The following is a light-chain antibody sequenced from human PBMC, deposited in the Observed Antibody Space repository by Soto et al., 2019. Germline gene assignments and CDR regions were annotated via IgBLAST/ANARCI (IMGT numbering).Light chain of an antibody. V-gene: IGLV1-47*01. CDR3: AAWDDSLSGYV. J-gene: IGLJ1*01. CDR1: SSNIGSNY. Sequence: QAVVTQPPLASGTPGQRVTISCSGSSSNIGSNYVYWYQQLPGTAPKLLIYRNNQRPSGVPDRFSGSKSGTSASMAISGLRYEDEADYYCAAWDDSLSGYVFGTGTKLTVL. CDR2: RNN.